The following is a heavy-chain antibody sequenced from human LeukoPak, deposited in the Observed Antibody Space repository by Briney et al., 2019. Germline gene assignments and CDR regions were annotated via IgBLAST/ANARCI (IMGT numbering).Heavy chain of an antibody. Sequence: PGGSLRLSCAASGFTFSSYAMSWVRQAPGKGLEWASAISISVGSTYYADSVKGRFTISRDNSKNMLYLQMNSLRAEDTAVYYCASGGGGTWFDPWGQGTLLTVSS. D-gene: IGHD3-3*01. CDR1: GFTFSSYA. J-gene: IGHJ5*02. CDR2: ISISVGST. V-gene: IGHV3-23*01. CDR3: ASGGGGTWFDP.